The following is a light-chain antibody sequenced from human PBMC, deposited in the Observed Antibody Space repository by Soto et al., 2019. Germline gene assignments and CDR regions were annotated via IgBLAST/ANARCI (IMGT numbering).Light chain of an antibody. CDR2: AAS. CDR3: QQSYITPPT. V-gene: IGKV1-39*01. CDR1: QSISSY. J-gene: IGKJ1*01. Sequence: DIQMTQSPSSLSASVGDRVTITCRASQSISSYLNWYQQKPGKAPKLLIYAASSLQSGVPSRFSGSGSGTDFTLNISSLQPEDFATYYCQQSYITPPTFGQGTKVEIK.